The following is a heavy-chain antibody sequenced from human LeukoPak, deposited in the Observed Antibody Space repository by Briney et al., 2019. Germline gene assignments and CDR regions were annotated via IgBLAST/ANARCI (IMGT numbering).Heavy chain of an antibody. Sequence: ASVKVSCKASGYTFTGYYMHWVRQAPGQGLEWMGWINPNSGGTNYAQKFQGRVTMTRDTSISTAYMELSRLRSDDTAVYYCARDLIAATDIDAFDIWGHGTMVTVSS. CDR3: ARDLIAATDIDAFDI. CDR2: INPNSGGT. D-gene: IGHD6-13*01. V-gene: IGHV1-2*02. CDR1: GYTFTGYY. J-gene: IGHJ3*02.